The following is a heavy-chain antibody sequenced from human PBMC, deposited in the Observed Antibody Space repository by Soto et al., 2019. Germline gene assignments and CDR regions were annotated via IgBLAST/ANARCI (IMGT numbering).Heavy chain of an antibody. V-gene: IGHV3-66*01. CDR3: ARDVNTVTHHYFHYIDV. Sequence: EVQLVESGGGLVQPGGSLRLSCAASGFTVGSNYMSWVRQAPGKGLEWVSVIYTGGSTYYADSVKGRFTISRDNSKNTLYLQMNSLTAEDTAVYFCARDVNTVTHHYFHYIDVWGTGTTVTVSS. CDR1: GFTVGSNY. J-gene: IGHJ6*03. D-gene: IGHD4-17*01. CDR2: IYTGGST.